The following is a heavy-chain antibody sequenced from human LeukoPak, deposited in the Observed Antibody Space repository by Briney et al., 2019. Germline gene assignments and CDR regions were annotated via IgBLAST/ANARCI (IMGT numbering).Heavy chain of an antibody. CDR3: AKGFACAENRCYGLDS. CDR1: GFAFSRYA. J-gene: IGHJ4*02. Sequence: GGSLRLSCAASGFAFSRYAMTWVRQAPGKGLEWVSLITESGHSTYYTKSVKGRFTISRDNSKNTLYLQMNSQGVEDTGLYFCAKGFACAENRCYGLDSWAQGILVIVSS. D-gene: IGHD4/OR15-4a*01. V-gene: IGHV3-23*01. CDR2: ITESGHST.